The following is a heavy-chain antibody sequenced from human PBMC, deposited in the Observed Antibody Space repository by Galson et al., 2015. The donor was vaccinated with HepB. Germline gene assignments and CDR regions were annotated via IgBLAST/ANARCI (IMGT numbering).Heavy chain of an antibody. V-gene: IGHV3-30-3*01. CDR2: ISYGGTNK. D-gene: IGHD2-2*01. J-gene: IGHJ3*02. CDR3: ARDQGDDTSSHYGFDM. Sequence: SLRLSCAASGFTFNTYAMHWVRQAPGKGLEWVAVISYGGTNKYFADSVKGRFTISRDNSKNTLYVQMNSLRTEDTAVYYCARDQGDDTSSHYGFDMWGQGTMVTVSS. CDR1: GFTFNTYA.